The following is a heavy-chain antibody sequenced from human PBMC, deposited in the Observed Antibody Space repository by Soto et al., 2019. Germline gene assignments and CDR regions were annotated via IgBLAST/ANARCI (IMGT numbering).Heavy chain of an antibody. D-gene: IGHD4-17*01. V-gene: IGHV3-30-3*01. CDR2: ISYDGSNK. J-gene: IGHJ5*02. CDR1: GFTFSSYA. Sequence: QVQLVESGGGVVQPGRSLRLSCAASGFTFSSYAMHWVRQAPGKGLEWVAVISYDGSNKYYADSVKGRFTISRDNSKNTLYLQMNSLRAEDTAVYYCARDRGDYGDYSGWFDPWGQGTLVTVSS. CDR3: ARDRGDYGDYSGWFDP.